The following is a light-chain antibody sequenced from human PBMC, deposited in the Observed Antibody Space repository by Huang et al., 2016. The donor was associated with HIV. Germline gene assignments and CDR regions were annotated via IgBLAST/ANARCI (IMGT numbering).Light chain of an antibody. V-gene: IGKV3-11*01. CDR2: DAA. CDR1: QSVNTF. J-gene: IGKJ4*01. Sequence: EIVSTQSPATLSLSPGERATLSCRASQSVNTFLAWYQQKPGQAPRLLIYDAANRATGIPARFSGSGSGTDFTLTISSLEPEDFAVYYCQQRSNRPLTFGGGTKVEIK. CDR3: QQRSNRPLT.